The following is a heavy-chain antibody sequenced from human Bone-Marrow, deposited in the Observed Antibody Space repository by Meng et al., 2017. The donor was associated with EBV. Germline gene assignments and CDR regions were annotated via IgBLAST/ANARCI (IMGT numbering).Heavy chain of an antibody. V-gene: IGHV4-4*02. CDR2: ISHSGTT. Sequence: PPGAGPGLVKPSVTLSPPCAGSGGSISSHYWWSWVPPPPGKGLECIGDISHSGTTNYNPSLKSRVTISVAKSKNQFSLKLSAATAAATAVYYCARGKRLVRNWFDPWGQGTLVTVSS. CDR1: GGSISSHYW. J-gene: IGHJ5*02. D-gene: IGHD4/OR15-4a*01. CDR3: ARGKRLVRNWFDP.